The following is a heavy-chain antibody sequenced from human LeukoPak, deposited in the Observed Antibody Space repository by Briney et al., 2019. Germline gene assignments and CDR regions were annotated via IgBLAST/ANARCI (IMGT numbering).Heavy chain of an antibody. J-gene: IGHJ4*02. CDR1: GGSISSSSYY. V-gene: IGHV4-39*07. CDR3: ARGLRDIVVVPAADFDY. CDR2: IYYSGST. Sequence: ASETLSLTCTVSGGSISSSSYYWGWIRQPPGKGLEWIGSIYYSGSTYYNPSLKSRVTISVDTSKNQFSLKLSSVTAADTAVYYCARGLRDIVVVPAADFDYWGQGTLVTVSS. D-gene: IGHD2-2*01.